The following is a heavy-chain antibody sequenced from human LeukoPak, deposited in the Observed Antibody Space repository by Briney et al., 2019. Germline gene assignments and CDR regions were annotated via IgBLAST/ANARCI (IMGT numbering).Heavy chain of an antibody. CDR3: ARDLTGYGSYFDY. V-gene: IGHV3-30*02. CDR2: IRNDGSNK. Sequence: GGSLRLSCVASGFTFSSNGVHWVRQAPGKGLEWVAFIRNDGSNKYHVDSVKGRFTISRDNSKNTLYLQMNSLRAEDTAVYYCARDLTGYGSYFDYWGQGTLVTVSS. J-gene: IGHJ4*02. CDR1: GFTFSSNG. D-gene: IGHD3-10*01.